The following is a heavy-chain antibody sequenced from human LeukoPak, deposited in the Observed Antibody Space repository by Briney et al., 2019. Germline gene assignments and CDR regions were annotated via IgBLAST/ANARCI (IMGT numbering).Heavy chain of an antibody. CDR3: AKDPPRSRAIVDAFDV. D-gene: IGHD3-22*01. CDR2: ISGSGSST. Sequence: GGSLRLSCAASGCTFSSYAMIWVRQAPGKGLEWVSVISGSGSSTDYADSVKGRFTISRDNSKNALYLQMNSLRVEDTAVYYCAKDPPRSRAIVDAFDVWGQGTMVTVSS. CDR1: GCTFSSYA. J-gene: IGHJ3*01. V-gene: IGHV3-23*01.